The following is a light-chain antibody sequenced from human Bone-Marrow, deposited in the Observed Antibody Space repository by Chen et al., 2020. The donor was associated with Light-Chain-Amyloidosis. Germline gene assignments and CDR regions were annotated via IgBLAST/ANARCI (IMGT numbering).Light chain of an antibody. V-gene: IGKV3-15*01. CDR2: DAS. Sequence: KVMTQSPATLSVSLGESATLSCRASQSVNSNLAWYQQKPGQAPRLLIYDASTRATGSPVRFSGYGSGTEFTLTIGSLQSEDFAVYYCQQYNNWPLTFGGGTKVEIK. CDR3: QQYNNWPLT. CDR1: QSVNSN. J-gene: IGKJ4*01.